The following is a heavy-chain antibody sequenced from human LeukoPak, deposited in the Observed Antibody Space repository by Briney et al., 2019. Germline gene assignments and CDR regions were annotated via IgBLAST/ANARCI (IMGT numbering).Heavy chain of an antibody. CDR2: ISGSGGST. V-gene: IGHV3-23*01. D-gene: IGHD3-3*01. J-gene: IGHJ4*02. CDR3: AKEAYYDFWSGYYYFYY. Sequence: PGGSLRLSCAASGFTFSSYAMSWVRQAPGKGLEWVSAISGSGGSTYYADSVKGRFTISRDNSKNTLYLQMNSLRAEDTAVYYCAKEAYYDFWSGYYYFYYWGQGTLVAVSS. CDR1: GFTFSSYA.